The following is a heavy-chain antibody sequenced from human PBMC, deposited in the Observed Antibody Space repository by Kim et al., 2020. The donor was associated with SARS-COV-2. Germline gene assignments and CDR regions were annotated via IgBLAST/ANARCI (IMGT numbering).Heavy chain of an antibody. CDR2: INHSGST. D-gene: IGHD6-13*01. CDR3: ASGKQAPNYYYYGMDV. CDR1: AGSFSGYY. V-gene: IGHV4-34*01. J-gene: IGHJ6*02. Sequence: SETLSLTCAVSAGSFSGYYWNWIRQPPGKGLEWIGEINHSGSTNYNPSLKSRVTISLDTSKKQFSLKVSSVTAADTAVYYCASGKQAPNYYYYGMDVWGQGTTVTVSS.